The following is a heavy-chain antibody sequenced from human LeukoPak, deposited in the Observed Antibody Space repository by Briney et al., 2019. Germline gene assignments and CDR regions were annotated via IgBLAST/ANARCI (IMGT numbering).Heavy chain of an antibody. V-gene: IGHV3-30*18. Sequence: GGSLRLSCAASGFTFSSYGMHWVRQAPGKGLEWVAVISYDGSNKYYAGSVKGRFTISRDNSKNTLYLQMNSLRAEDTAVYYCAKHGSGDHNWFDPWGQGTLVTVSS. CDR2: ISYDGSNK. D-gene: IGHD3-10*01. CDR1: GFTFSSYG. J-gene: IGHJ5*02. CDR3: AKHGSGDHNWFDP.